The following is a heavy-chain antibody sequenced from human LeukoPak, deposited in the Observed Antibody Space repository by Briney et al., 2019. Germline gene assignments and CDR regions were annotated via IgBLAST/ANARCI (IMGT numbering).Heavy chain of an antibody. V-gene: IGHV4-59*01. D-gene: IGHD6-13*01. CDR3: ARVGYSSSWSSTWFDP. Sequence: PSETLSLTCTVSGGSISSYYWSWIRQPPGKGLEWIGYIYYSGSTNYNPSLKSRVTISVDTSKNQFSLKLSSVTAADTAVYYCARVGYSSSWSSTWFDPWGQGTLVTVSS. J-gene: IGHJ5*02. CDR2: IYYSGST. CDR1: GGSISSYY.